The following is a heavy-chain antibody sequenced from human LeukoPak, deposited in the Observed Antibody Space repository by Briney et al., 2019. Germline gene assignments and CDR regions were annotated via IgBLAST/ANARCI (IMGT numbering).Heavy chain of an antibody. J-gene: IGHJ4*02. CDR1: GFTFTSYS. CDR3: AKQLGYCSDGSCYFPY. D-gene: IGHD2-15*01. CDR2: IKEDESDE. V-gene: IGHV3-7*03. Sequence: GGSLRLSCAASGFTFTSYSMNWVRQAPGKGLEWVAHIKEDESDEYYVDSVRGRFTASRDNAKNSVNLQMNSLRAEDTAVYYCAKQLGYCSDGSCYFPYRGQGTLVTVSS.